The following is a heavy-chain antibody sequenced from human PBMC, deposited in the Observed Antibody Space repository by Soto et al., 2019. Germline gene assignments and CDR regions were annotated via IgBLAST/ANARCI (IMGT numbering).Heavy chain of an antibody. D-gene: IGHD1-26*01. CDR3: ARARHIQMGPRIVGATHFDY. V-gene: IGHV4-31*03. J-gene: IGHJ4*02. CDR1: GGSISSGGYY. CDR2: IYYSGST. Sequence: PSETLSLTCTVSGGSISSGGYYWSWIRQHPGKGLEWIGYIYYSGSTYYNPSLKSRVTISVDTSKNQFSLKLSSVTAADTAVYYCARARHIQMGPRIVGATHFDYWGQGTLITVSS.